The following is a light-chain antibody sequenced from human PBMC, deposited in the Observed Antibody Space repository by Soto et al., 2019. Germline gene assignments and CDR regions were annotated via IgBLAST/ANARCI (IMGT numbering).Light chain of an antibody. Sequence: QSALTQPASVSGSPGQSITISCTGTSSDVGTFYFVSWYQQYPDKGPKLIIYDVTERPSGVPDRFSGSKSGNTASLTISGLQAEDEADYYCCSYAGSYTYVFGRGTKVTVL. V-gene: IGLV2-11*01. CDR3: CSYAGSYTYV. J-gene: IGLJ1*01. CDR1: SSDVGTFYF. CDR2: DVT.